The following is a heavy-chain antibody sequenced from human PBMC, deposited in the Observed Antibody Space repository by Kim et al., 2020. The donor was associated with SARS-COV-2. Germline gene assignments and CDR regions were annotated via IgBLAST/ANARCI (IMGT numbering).Heavy chain of an antibody. CDR3: AKDGGRKIRFGPDDAFDI. Sequence: GGSLRLSCAASGFTFSSYAMSWVRQAPGKGLEWVSAISGSGGSTYYADSVKGRFTISRDNSKNTLYLQMNSLRAEDTAVYYCAKDGGRKIRFGPDDAFDIWGQGTMVTVSS. CDR1: GFTFSSYA. D-gene: IGHD3-10*01. CDR2: ISGSGGST. V-gene: IGHV3-23*01. J-gene: IGHJ3*02.